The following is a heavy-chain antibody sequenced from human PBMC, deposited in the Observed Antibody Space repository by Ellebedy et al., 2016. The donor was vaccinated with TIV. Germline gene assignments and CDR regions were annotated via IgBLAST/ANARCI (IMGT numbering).Heavy chain of an antibody. D-gene: IGHD4-23*01. J-gene: IGHJ3*02. V-gene: IGHV4-39*02. Sequence: MPGGSLRLSCSVSGGSVSSTRYYWAWIRQPPGKGLEYIGSVYYSGSPYYNPSFKSRVTLSADTSKNQFSLNLRTVTAADTAVYYCARDPVGVGPAFDIWGQGTMVTVSS. CDR3: ARDPVGVGPAFDI. CDR1: GGSVSSTRYY. CDR2: VYYSGSP.